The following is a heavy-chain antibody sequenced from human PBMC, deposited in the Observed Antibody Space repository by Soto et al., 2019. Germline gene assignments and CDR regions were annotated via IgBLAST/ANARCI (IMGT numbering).Heavy chain of an antibody. Sequence: EVQLVESGGGLVQPGGSLRLSCAASGFTLSRDWMSWVRQAPGKELEWVANIKEDGSEKYYVDSVKGRFTISRDNAKNSLYLQMNSLRAEDTAVYYCARSLGWRDAFDIWGQGTMVIVSS. D-gene: IGHD2-15*01. V-gene: IGHV3-7*01. CDR1: GFTLSRDW. CDR2: IKEDGSEK. J-gene: IGHJ3*02. CDR3: ARSLGWRDAFDI.